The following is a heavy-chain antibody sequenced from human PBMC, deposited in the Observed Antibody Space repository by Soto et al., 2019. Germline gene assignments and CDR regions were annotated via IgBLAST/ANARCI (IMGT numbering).Heavy chain of an antibody. J-gene: IGHJ4*02. V-gene: IGHV3-23*01. Sequence: GGSLRLSCEASGFTFNNYAMTWVRQTPEKGMQWVSTISGSGSSTFYADSVRGRFTISRDNSKNTLYLQMNSLRAEDSSLYYCAKEKIASTVADFFDYWGQGTLVTVSS. D-gene: IGHD6-19*01. CDR3: AKEKIASTVADFFDY. CDR2: ISGSGSST. CDR1: GFTFNNYA.